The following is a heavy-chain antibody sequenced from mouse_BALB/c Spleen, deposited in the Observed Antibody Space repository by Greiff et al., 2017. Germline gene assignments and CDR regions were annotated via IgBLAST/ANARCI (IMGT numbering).Heavy chain of an antibody. CDR3: ARGMITTTGDMDY. D-gene: IGHD2-4*01. Sequence: EVQLVASGGGLVKPGGSLKLSCAASGFTFSDYYMYWVRQTPEKRLEWVATISDGGSYTYYPDSVKGRFTISRDNAKNNLYLQMSSLKSEDTAMYNCARGMITTTGDMDYWGQGTSVTVSS. J-gene: IGHJ4*01. CDR1: GFTFSDYY. V-gene: IGHV5-4*02. CDR2: ISDGGSYT.